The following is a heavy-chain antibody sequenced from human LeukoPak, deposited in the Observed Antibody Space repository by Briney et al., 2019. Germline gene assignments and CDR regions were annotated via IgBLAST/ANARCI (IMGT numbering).Heavy chain of an antibody. CDR2: INPNSGGT. CDR3: ASGGDRAARPFDY. J-gene: IGHJ4*02. V-gene: IGHV1-2*02. CDR1: GYTFTRYF. Sequence: ASVKDSCKASGYTFTRYFMHWVRQAPGQGLDWLGWINPNSGGTYFAQKFQGRVTMPRDTSISTAYMELSRLTSDDTAVYYGASGGDRAARPFDYWGQGTLVTVSS. D-gene: IGHD6-6*01.